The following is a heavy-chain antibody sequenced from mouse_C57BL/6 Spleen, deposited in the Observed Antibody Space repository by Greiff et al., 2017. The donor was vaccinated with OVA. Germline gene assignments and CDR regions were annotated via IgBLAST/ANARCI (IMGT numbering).Heavy chain of an antibody. CDR1: GYTFTSYW. Sequence: QVQLQQSGAELVKPGASVKMSCKASGYTFTSYWITWVKQRPGQGLEWIGDIYPGSGSTNYNEKFKSKATLTVDTSSSTAYMQLSSLTSEDSAVYYCARYGDYGYYFDYWGQGTTLTVSS. D-gene: IGHD2-13*01. J-gene: IGHJ2*01. V-gene: IGHV1-55*01. CDR3: ARYGDYGYYFDY. CDR2: IYPGSGST.